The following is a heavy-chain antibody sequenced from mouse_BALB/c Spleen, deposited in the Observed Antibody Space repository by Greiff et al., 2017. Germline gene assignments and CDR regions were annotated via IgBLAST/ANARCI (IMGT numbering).Heavy chain of an antibody. Sequence: VQLQQSGPELVKPGASVKISCKASGYSFTGYFMNWVKQSHAKSLEWIGVISTYSGNTNYNQKFKGKATMTVDKSSSTAYMELARLTSEDSAIYYCARGGKSYCYAMDYWGQGTSVTVSS. V-gene: IGHV1S137*01. J-gene: IGHJ4*01. CDR2: ISTYSGNT. CDR3: ARGGKSYCYAMDY. CDR1: GYSFTGYF.